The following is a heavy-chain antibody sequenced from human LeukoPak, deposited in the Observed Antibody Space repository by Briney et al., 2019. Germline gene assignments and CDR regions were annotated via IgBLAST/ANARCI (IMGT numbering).Heavy chain of an antibody. V-gene: IGHV1-69*01. CDR2: IIPIFGTA. CDR1: GGTFSSYA. CDR3: ARDNGSYRAGYYFDY. J-gene: IGHJ4*02. Sequence: GASVKVSCKASGGTFSSYAISWVRQAPGQGLEWMGGIIPIFGTANYAQKFQGRVTITADESTSTAYMELSSLRSEDTAVYYCARDNGSYRAGYYFDYWGQGTLVTVSS. D-gene: IGHD1-26*01.